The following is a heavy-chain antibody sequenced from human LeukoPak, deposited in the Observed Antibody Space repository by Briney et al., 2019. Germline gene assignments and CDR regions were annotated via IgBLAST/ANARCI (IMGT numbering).Heavy chain of an antibody. Sequence: SETLSLTCTVSGGSITYYYWTWVRQPPGKGLEYIAYIFYSGSTNSNPSLKSRVTLSADSSWRQFSLKLSSVTATDTALYYCVASRWYRGGPDYWGQGILVTVSS. J-gene: IGHJ4*02. V-gene: IGHV4-59*08. CDR3: VASRWYRGGPDY. CDR1: GGSITYYY. D-gene: IGHD6-19*01. CDR2: IFYSGST.